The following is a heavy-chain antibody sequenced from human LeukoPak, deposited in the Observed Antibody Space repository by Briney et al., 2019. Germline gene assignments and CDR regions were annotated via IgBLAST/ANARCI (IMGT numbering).Heavy chain of an antibody. Sequence: SETLSLTCTVSGGSISSYYWSWIRQPAGKGLEWIGRIYTSGSINYNPSLKSRVTMSVDTSKNQFSLKLSSVTAADTAVYYCASVTGGGENYCYMDVWGKGTTVTVSS. J-gene: IGHJ6*03. V-gene: IGHV4-4*07. CDR2: IYTSGSI. CDR1: GGSISSYY. CDR3: ASVTGGGENYCYMDV. D-gene: IGHD2-21*01.